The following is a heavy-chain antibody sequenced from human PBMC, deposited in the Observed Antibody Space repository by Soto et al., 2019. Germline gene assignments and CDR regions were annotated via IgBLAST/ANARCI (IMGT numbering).Heavy chain of an antibody. CDR1: GGSISSSSYY. J-gene: IGHJ3*02. Sequence: SETLSLTCTVSGGSISSSSYYWGWIRQPPGKGLEWIGSIHYSGSTDYNPSLKSRITIFVDTSKSQSSLKLSSVTAADTAVYYCARHGRYCSSTSCYGFDILGQGTMVTVSS. CDR3: ARHGRYCSSTSCYGFDI. V-gene: IGHV4-39*01. D-gene: IGHD2-2*01. CDR2: IHYSGST.